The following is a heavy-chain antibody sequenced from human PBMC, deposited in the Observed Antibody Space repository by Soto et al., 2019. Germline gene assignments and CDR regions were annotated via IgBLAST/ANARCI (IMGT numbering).Heavy chain of an antibody. CDR3: AKTPRSRITIFGVAPYFDY. V-gene: IGHV3-23*01. CDR2: ISGSGGST. D-gene: IGHD3-3*01. Sequence: EVQLLESGGGLVQPGGSLRLSCAASGFTFSSYAMSWVRQAPGKGLEWVSAISGSGGSTYYADSVKGRFTISRDNSQNTLYLQMNSLRAEDTGVYYCAKTPRSRITIFGVAPYFDYWGQGTLVTVSS. J-gene: IGHJ4*02. CDR1: GFTFSSYA.